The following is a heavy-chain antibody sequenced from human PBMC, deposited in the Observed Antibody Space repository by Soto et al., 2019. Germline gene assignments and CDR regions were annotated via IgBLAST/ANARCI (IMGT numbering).Heavy chain of an antibody. CDR1: GFSLSTSGVG. CDR2: IYWDDDK. J-gene: IGHJ5*01. V-gene: IGHV2-5*02. CDR3: ARVGYCISTSCTHTLNWFDS. D-gene: IGHD2-2*01. Sequence: QITLKESGPTLVKPTQTLTLTCTFSGFSLSTSGVGVGWIRQPPGKALEWLALIYWDDDKRYSPSLKSRLTTNKDTSKNQVVLTMTNMDPVDTATYYCARVGYCISTSCTHTLNWFDSWGQGTLVTVSS.